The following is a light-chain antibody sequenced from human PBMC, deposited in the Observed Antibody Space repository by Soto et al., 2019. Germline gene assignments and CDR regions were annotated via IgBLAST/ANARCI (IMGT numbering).Light chain of an antibody. CDR2: GAS. V-gene: IGKV3-20*01. CDR1: QSVRSSN. CDR3: QQYGSSSIT. Sequence: EIVLRQSPGTLSLSPGERVTLSCRASQSVRSSNLAWYQQKPGQPPRLLIYGASSTATDIPDRFSGSGSGTDFTLTISRLEPEDFAVYYCQQYGSSSITFGQGTRL. J-gene: IGKJ5*01.